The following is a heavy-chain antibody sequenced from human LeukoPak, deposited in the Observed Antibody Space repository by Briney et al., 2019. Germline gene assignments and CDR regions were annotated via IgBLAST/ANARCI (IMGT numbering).Heavy chain of an antibody. J-gene: IGHJ3*02. Sequence: PGGSLRLSCAASGFTFSSCELSWVRQAPTKGLEWVSYISRSGSITYYADSVKGRFTISRDSAKNSLYLQMNSLRAEDTALYYCARDYDSSGYSDAFDIWGQGTMVTVSS. CDR2: ISRSGSIT. D-gene: IGHD3-22*01. CDR1: GFTFSSCE. V-gene: IGHV3-48*03. CDR3: ARDYDSSGYSDAFDI.